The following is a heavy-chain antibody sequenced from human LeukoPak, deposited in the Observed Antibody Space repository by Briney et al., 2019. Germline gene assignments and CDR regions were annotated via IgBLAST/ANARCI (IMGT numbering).Heavy chain of an antibody. Sequence: PGGSLRLSCAASGFTFSRYGMHWVRQAPGKGLEWVANIKQDGSEKYYVDSVKGRFTISRDNAKNSLYLQMNSLRAEDTAVYYCAREYCSGGSCYSGGYYFDYWGQGTLVTVSS. CDR2: IKQDGSEK. J-gene: IGHJ4*02. CDR1: GFTFSRYG. D-gene: IGHD2-15*01. V-gene: IGHV3-7*03. CDR3: AREYCSGGSCYSGGYYFDY.